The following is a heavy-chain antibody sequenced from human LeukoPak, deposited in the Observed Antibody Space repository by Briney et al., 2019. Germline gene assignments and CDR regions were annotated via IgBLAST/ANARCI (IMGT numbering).Heavy chain of an antibody. V-gene: IGHV4-30-2*01. J-gene: IGHJ5*02. Sequence: PSETLSLTCAVSGGSISSGGYSWSWIRQPPGKGLEWIGYIYHSGSTYYNPSLKSRVTISVDRSKNQFSLKLSSVTAADTAVYYCARSAPDYGGNWFDPWGQGTLVTVSS. CDR2: IYHSGST. CDR1: GGSISSGGYS. D-gene: IGHD3-16*01. CDR3: ARSAPDYGGNWFDP.